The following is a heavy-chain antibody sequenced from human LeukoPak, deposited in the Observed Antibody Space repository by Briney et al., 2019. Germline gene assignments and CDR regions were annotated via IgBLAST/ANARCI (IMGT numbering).Heavy chain of an antibody. CDR3: AKDQPDSSGWYTTPASGFDY. J-gene: IGHJ4*02. D-gene: IGHD6-19*01. Sequence: GGSLRLSCAASGFTFSSYAMSWVRQAPGKGLEWVSAISGSGGSAYYADSVKGRFTISRDNSKNTLYLQMNSLRAEDTAVYYCAKDQPDSSGWYTTPASGFDYWGQGTLVTVSS. V-gene: IGHV3-23*01. CDR2: ISGSGGSA. CDR1: GFTFSSYA.